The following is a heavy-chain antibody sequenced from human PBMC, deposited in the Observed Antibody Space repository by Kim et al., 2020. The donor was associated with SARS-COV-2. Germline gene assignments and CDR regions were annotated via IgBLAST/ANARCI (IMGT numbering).Heavy chain of an antibody. CDR2: ISYDGSNK. D-gene: IGHD5-12*01. CDR1: GFTFSSYA. J-gene: IGHJ3*02. Sequence: GGSLRLSCAASGFTFSSYAMHWVRQAPGKGLEWVAVISYDGSNKYYADSVKGRFTISRDNSKNTLYLQMNSLRAEDTAVYYCARDFHIVATSGDAFDIWGQGTMVTVSS. CDR3: ARDFHIVATSGDAFDI. V-gene: IGHV3-30-3*01.